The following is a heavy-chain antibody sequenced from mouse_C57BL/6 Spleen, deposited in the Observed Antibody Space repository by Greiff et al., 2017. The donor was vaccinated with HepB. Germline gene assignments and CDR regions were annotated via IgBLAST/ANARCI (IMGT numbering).Heavy chain of an antibody. CDR2: ISSGSSTL. D-gene: IGHD1-1*01. J-gene: IGHJ2*01. V-gene: IGHV5-17*01. CDR1: GFTFSDYG. Sequence: VQLKESGGGLVKPGGSLKLSCAASGFTFSDYGMHWVSQAPEKGLEWVAYISSGSSTLYYADTVKGRFTISRDNAKNAPFLQMTSLRSEDTAMYYCARLGGSSYYFDYWGQGTTLTVSS. CDR3: ARLGGSSYYFDY.